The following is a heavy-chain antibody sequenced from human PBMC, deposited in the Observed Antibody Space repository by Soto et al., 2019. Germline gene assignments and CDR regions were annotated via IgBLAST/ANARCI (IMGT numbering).Heavy chain of an antibody. V-gene: IGHV1-69*12. CDR2: IIPVFGTA. J-gene: IGHJ6*02. CDR3: SRGDATKIVVTTYYAMDV. CDR1: GGTLSNYG. Sequence: QVQQVQSGAEVKKPGSSVRVSCKASGGTLSNYGISWVRQAPRQGLEWMGGIIPVFGTANYAQKFQGRVTITADESKSTVYMDVTSLRSEDTAVYYCSRGDATKIVVTTYYAMDVWGQGTTVSVSS. D-gene: IGHD4-17*01.